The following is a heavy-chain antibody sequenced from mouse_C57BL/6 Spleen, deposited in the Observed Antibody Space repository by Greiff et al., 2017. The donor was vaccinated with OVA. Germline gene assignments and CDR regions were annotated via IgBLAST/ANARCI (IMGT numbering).Heavy chain of an antibody. CDR1: GYAFSSYW. CDR2: ICPGDGDN. Sequence: QVQLKQSGAGLVKPGASVKLSCTASGYAFSSYWMYWVKQRPGKGLEWIGQICPGDGDNNYNGKLKGKATLTADKSSSTAYMQLSSLTSDDAAVYFCASWDVGFAYWGQGTLVTVSA. J-gene: IGHJ3*01. CDR3: ASWDVGFAY. V-gene: IGHV1-80*01. D-gene: IGHD4-1*01.